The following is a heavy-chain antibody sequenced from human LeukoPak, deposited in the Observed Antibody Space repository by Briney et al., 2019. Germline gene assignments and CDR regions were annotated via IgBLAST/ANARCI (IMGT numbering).Heavy chain of an antibody. CDR1: GGSFSGYY. V-gene: IGHV4-34*01. J-gene: IGHJ4*02. CDR2: INHSGST. Sequence: SETLSLTCAVYGGSFSGYYWSWIRHPPGKGLEWIGEINHSGSTNYNPSLKSRVTVSGDTSKNQFSLKLSSVTAADTAVYYCARTRSGLPGYWGQGTLVTVSS. CDR3: ARTRSGLPGY. D-gene: IGHD3-10*01.